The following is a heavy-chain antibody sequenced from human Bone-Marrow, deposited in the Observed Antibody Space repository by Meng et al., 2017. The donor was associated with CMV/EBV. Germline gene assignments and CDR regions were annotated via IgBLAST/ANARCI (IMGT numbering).Heavy chain of an antibody. J-gene: IGHJ3*02. V-gene: IGHV3-23*01. CDR1: FTFSSSA. D-gene: IGHD2-2*01. CDR2: ISGSGVTP. Sequence: FTFSSSAMSWVRQAPGKGLEWVSAISGSGVTPYYADSVKGRFTFSRDNSKNTLYLQMNSLRAEDTAVYYCAKLVVVVPAALRGAFDIWGQGTMVTVSS. CDR3: AKLVVVVPAALRGAFDI.